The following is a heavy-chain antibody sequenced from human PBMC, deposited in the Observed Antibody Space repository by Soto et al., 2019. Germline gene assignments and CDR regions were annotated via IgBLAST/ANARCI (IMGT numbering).Heavy chain of an antibody. Sequence: QVQLVQSGAEVKKPGASVKVSCKASGYTFTSYGISWVRQAPGQGLEWMGWISVYNGNTNYAQKLQGRVTMNTDTSPSTAYVELRSLRTDDTAVYYCARDGYYDGSDGYFDYWGEGTLVTVSS. D-gene: IGHD3-22*01. V-gene: IGHV1-18*01. CDR3: ARDGYYDGSDGYFDY. J-gene: IGHJ4*02. CDR2: ISVYNGNT. CDR1: GYTFTSYG.